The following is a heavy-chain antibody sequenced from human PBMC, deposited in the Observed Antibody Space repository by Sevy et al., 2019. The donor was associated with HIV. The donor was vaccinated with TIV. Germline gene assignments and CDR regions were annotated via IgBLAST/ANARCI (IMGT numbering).Heavy chain of an antibody. CDR3: ARGGGYCISTSCSEYFQH. CDR2: ISAYNGNT. J-gene: IGHJ1*01. CDR1: GYTFTSYG. Sequence: ASVKVSCKASGYTFTSYGISWVRQAPGQGLEWMGWISAYNGNTNYAQKLQGRVTMTTDTSTSTAYMELRSLRSDDTAGYYCARGGGYCISTSCSEYFQHWGQGTLVTVSS. V-gene: IGHV1-18*01. D-gene: IGHD2-2*01.